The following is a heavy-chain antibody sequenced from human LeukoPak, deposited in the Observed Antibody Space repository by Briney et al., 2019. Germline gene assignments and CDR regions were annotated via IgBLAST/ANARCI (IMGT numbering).Heavy chain of an antibody. CDR2: INPNSGGT. J-gene: IGHJ5*02. CDR3: ARETAAEPSFDP. V-gene: IGHV1-2*02. Sequence: ASVKVSCKASGHTFTGYYMHWVRQAPGQGLEWMGWINPNSGGTNYAQKFQGRVTMTRDTSISTAYMELSRLRSDDTAVYYCARETAAEPSFDPWGQGTLVTVSS. D-gene: IGHD6-13*01. CDR1: GHTFTGYY.